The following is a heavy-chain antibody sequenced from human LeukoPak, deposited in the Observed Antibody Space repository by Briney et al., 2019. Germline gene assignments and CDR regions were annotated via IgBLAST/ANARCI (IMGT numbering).Heavy chain of an antibody. J-gene: IGHJ4*02. CDR2: INPNSGDT. V-gene: IGHV1-2*02. CDR1: GYTFTADY. CDR3: ARGQIASYYYSDY. Sequence: ASVKVSCKASGYTFTADYMHWVRQAPGQGLEWMGWINPNSGDTNYAQNFQDRVTMTRDTSISTAYMGLSSLTSDDTAVYYCARGQIASYYYSDYWGQGTLVTVSS. D-gene: IGHD2-21*01.